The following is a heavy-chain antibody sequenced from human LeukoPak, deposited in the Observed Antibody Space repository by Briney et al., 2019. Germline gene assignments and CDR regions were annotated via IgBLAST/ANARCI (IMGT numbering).Heavy chain of an antibody. CDR2: IIPILGVA. J-gene: IGHJ5*02. D-gene: IGHD3-10*01. V-gene: IGHV1-69*04. CDR1: GGTFSSYA. CDR3: AHYMVRGVIGVWFDP. Sequence: SVKVSCKASGGTFSSYAISWVRQAPGQGLELMGRIIPILGVANYAQKFQGRVTITADKSTSTAYMELSSLRSEDTAVYYCAHYMVRGVIGVWFDPWGQGTLVTVSS.